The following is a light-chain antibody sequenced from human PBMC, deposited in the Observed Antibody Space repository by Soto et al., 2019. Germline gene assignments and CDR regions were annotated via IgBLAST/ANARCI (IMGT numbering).Light chain of an antibody. CDR1: SSDVGGYNY. Sequence: QSALTQPASVSGSPGQSITISCTGTSSDVGGYNYVSWYQQHPGKAPKVMIYEVSSRPSGVSNRFSGSKSGNTASLTISGLQAEDEADYYCSSYTSSSTPYVFGTGTKLTV. CDR3: SSYTSSSTPYV. V-gene: IGLV2-14*01. CDR2: EVS. J-gene: IGLJ1*01.